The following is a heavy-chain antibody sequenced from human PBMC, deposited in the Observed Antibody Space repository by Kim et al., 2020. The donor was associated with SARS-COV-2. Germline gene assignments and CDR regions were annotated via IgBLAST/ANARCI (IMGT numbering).Heavy chain of an antibody. D-gene: IGHD6-19*01. CDR3: ARTHIAVADNWFDP. CDR2: IYYSGST. J-gene: IGHJ5*02. V-gene: IGHV4-39*01. Sequence: SETLSLTCTVSGGSISSSSYYWGWIRQPPGKGLEWIGSIYYSGSTYYNPSLKSRVTISVDTSKNQFSLKLSSVTAADTAVYYCARTHIAVADNWFDPWGQGTLVTVSS. CDR1: GGSISSSSYY.